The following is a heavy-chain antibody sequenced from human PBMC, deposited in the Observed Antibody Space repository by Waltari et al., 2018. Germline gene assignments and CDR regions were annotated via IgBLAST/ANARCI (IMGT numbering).Heavy chain of an antibody. J-gene: IGHJ5*02. CDR3: AKDLKGGKINWFDP. V-gene: IGHV3-23*01. CDR1: GYTLSSEA. CDR2: ISGIGGST. Sequence: EVQLLESGGGLEQLGGSLNLSCAASGYTLSSEAMTWLGRAPGKGLEVVSAISGIGGSTYYADSVKGRFTISRDNSKNTLYLQMNSLRAEDTAVYYCAKDLKGGKINWFDPWGQGTLVTVSS.